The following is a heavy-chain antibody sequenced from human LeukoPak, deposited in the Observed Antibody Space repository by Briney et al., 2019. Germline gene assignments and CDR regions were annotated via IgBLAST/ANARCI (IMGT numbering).Heavy chain of an antibody. CDR1: GYTFINYG. Sequence: ASVKVSCKASGYTFINYGISWVRQAPGLGLEWMGWISAYNGNTKYAQKVQGRVTMTTDTSTSTAYMEVRSLRSEDTAVYYCARDSTSGYWGQGTLVTVSS. D-gene: IGHD3-3*02. V-gene: IGHV1-18*01. CDR3: ARDSTSGY. CDR2: ISAYNGNT. J-gene: IGHJ4*02.